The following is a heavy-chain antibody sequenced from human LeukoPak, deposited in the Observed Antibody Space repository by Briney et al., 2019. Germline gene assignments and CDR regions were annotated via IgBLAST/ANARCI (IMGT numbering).Heavy chain of an antibody. CDR2: IYPGDSDT. J-gene: IGHJ4*02. CDR3: TRHADIAVAGTKFDY. D-gene: IGHD6-19*01. V-gene: IGHV5-51*01. CDR1: GYSFTRHW. Sequence: GESLKTSCKGSGYSFTRHWIGWVRQMPGKGLEWMGIIYPGDSDTGYSPSFQGQVTISADKSISTAYLQWGSLKASDSAMYYCTRHADIAVAGTKFDYWGQGTLVTVSS.